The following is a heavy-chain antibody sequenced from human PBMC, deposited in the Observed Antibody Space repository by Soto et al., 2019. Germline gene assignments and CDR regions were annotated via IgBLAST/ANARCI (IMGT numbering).Heavy chain of an antibody. CDR2: IYSNGGT. CDR1: GGSISHYY. D-gene: IGHD3-10*01. J-gene: IGHJ6*02. V-gene: IGHV4-59*01. CDR3: AGVMLRGSYYFGLDV. Sequence: SETLSLTCNISGGSISHYYWSWIRQPPGKALEWIGYIYSNGGTNYNPSLKSRVTISVDTSKHQFSLSLNSVTAADTAVYYCAGVMLRGSYYFGLDVWGQGTTVTVSS.